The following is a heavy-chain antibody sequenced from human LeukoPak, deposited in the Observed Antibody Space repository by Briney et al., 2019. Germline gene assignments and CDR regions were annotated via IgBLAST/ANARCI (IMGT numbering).Heavy chain of an antibody. CDR1: GGSISSSSYY. Sequence: SETLSLTCTVSGGSISSSSYYWGWIGQPPGKGLELIGSIYYSGSTYYNPSLKSRVTISVDTSKNQFSLRLSSVTAADTAVYYCARLYPPIFGVVPPKGWFDPWGQGTLVTVSS. V-gene: IGHV4-39*01. CDR3: ARLYPPIFGVVPPKGWFDP. J-gene: IGHJ5*02. CDR2: IYYSGST. D-gene: IGHD3-3*01.